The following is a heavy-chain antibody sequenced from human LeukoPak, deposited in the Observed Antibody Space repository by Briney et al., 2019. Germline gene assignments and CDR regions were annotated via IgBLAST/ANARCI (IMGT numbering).Heavy chain of an antibody. J-gene: IGHJ4*02. CDR2: INPNSGCT. Sequence: ASVKVSCKASGYTFTGYYMHWVRQAPGQGLEWMGWINPNSGCTNYAQKFQGRVTMTRDTSISTAYMELSRLRSDDTAVYYCGRDLTPIAAAGTNYFDYWGQGTLVTVSS. CDR3: GRDLTPIAAAGTNYFDY. D-gene: IGHD6-13*01. V-gene: IGHV1-2*02. CDR1: GYTFTGYY.